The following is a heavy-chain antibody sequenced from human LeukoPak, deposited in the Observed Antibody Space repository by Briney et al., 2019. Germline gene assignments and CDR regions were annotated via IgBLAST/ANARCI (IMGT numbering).Heavy chain of an antibody. CDR2: INYSGNT. Sequence: PSETLSLTCTVSGAFISSGGFYWSWLRQPPGKGLEWIGYINYSGNTYYNPSLKGRVTISIDTSKKQFSLKMSSVTAADTAVYYCARADLAGYQEDFDSWGQGLLVTVSS. CDR3: ARADLAGYQEDFDS. V-gene: IGHV4-31*03. CDR1: GAFISSGGFY. D-gene: IGHD3-9*01. J-gene: IGHJ4*02.